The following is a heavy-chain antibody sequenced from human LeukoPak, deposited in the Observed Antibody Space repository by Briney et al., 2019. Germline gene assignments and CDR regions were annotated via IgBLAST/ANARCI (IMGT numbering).Heavy chain of an antibody. Sequence: GGSLRLSCAASGFTFSSYWMSWVRQAPGKGLEWVANIKQDGREKYYVDSVKGRFTISRDNAKNSLYLKMNSLRAEDTAVYYCARLGYTAAAASSSASSPFDYWGQGTLVTVSS. CDR2: IKQDGREK. D-gene: IGHD6-13*01. CDR1: GFTFSSYW. V-gene: IGHV3-7*03. CDR3: ARLGYTAAAASSSASSPFDY. J-gene: IGHJ4*02.